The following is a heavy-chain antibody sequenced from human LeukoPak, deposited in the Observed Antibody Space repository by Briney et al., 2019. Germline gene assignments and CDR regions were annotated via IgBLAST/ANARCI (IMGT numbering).Heavy chain of an antibody. CDR3: ARGGRGGTVWYFDL. D-gene: IGHD3-16*01. CDR1: GDSVSSNSAA. V-gene: IGHV6-1*01. J-gene: IGHJ2*01. Sequence: PSQTLSLTCAISGDSVSSNSAAWNWIRQSPSRGLEWLGRTYYRSKWYDDSAVSVKSRIPINPDTSKNQFSLQLGSVTPGDTAVYYCARGGRGGTVWYFDLWGRGTLVTVSS. CDR2: TYYRSKWYD.